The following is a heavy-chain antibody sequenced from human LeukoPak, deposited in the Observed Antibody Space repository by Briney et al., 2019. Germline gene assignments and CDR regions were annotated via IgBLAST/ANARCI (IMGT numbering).Heavy chain of an antibody. J-gene: IGHJ4*02. CDR2: IGSSGYDI. V-gene: IGHV3-11*04. CDR1: GFTFSDYY. Sequence: PGGSLRLSCAASGFTFSDYYMSWIRQAPGKGLEWISYIGSSGYDINNADSVRGRFTISRDNAKISLYLQMYSLRPEDTAVYYCARGASDLPLDYWGQGTLVIASS. CDR3: ARGASDLPLDY. D-gene: IGHD5/OR15-5a*01.